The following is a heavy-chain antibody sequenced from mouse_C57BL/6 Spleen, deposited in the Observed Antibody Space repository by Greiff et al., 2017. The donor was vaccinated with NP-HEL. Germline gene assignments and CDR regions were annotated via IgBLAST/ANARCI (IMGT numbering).Heavy chain of an antibody. J-gene: IGHJ1*03. D-gene: IGHD2-2*01. V-gene: IGHV1-82*01. CDR1: GYAFSSSW. CDR2: IYPGDGDT. CDR3: ARERGDGYEGYFNV. Sequence: VQLQQSGPELVKPGASVKISCKASGYAFSSSWMNWVKQRPGKGLEWIGRIYPGDGDTNYNGKFKGKATLTADKSSSTAYMQLSSLTSEDSAVYFCARERGDGYEGYFNVWGTGTTVTVSS.